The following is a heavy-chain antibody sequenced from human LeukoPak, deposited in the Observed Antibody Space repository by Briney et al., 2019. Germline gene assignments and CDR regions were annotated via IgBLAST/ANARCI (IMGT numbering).Heavy chain of an antibody. J-gene: IGHJ5*02. V-gene: IGHV4-39*07. CDR2: IYYSGST. D-gene: IGHD6-13*01. CDR3: ARGGRKQQLANWFDP. Sequence: SETLSLTCTVSGGSISSSSYYWGWIRQPPGKGLEWIGSIYYSGSTYYNPSLKSRVTISVDTSKNQFSLKLSSVTAADTAVYYCARGGRKQQLANWFDPWGQGTLVTVSS. CDR1: GGSISSSSYY.